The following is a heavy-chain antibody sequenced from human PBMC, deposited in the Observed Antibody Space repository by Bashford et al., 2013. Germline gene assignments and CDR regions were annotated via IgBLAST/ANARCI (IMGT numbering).Heavy chain of an antibody. CDR2: IIPIFGTA. CDR3: AGEGIAAAGTFLEFHYYYGMDV. Sequence: WVRQAPGQGLEWMGGIIPIFGTANYAQKFQGRVTITADKSTSTAYMELSSLRSEDTAVYYCAGEGIAAAGTFLEFHYYYGMDVWGQGTTVTVSS. V-gene: IGHV1-69*06. D-gene: IGHD6-13*01. J-gene: IGHJ6*02.